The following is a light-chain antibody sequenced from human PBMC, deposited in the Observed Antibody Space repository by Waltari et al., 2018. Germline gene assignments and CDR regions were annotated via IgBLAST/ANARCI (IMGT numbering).Light chain of an antibody. V-gene: IGKV1-5*03. Sequence: DIQMTQSPSTLSASVGDRVTITCRASQSISSWLAWYQQKPGKAPKLLIYKASSLESGVPYRFSGSGSGTEFTLTISSLQPDDFATYYCQQYNSSPYTFGQGTKLEIK. J-gene: IGKJ2*01. CDR2: KAS. CDR1: QSISSW. CDR3: QQYNSSPYT.